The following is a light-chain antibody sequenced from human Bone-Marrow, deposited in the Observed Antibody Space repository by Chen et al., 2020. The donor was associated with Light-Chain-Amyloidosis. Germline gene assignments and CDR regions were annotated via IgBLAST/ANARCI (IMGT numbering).Light chain of an antibody. Sequence: NFMLTQPHSVSESPGKTVNISCTRSSGSIATNYVQWDQQRPGSSPPTVIYEDYQKPSGVPDRFSGSIDTSSNSASLTISGLKTEDEADYYCQSYQGSSQGVFGGGTKLTVL. V-gene: IGLV6-57*01. J-gene: IGLJ3*02. CDR2: EDY. CDR3: QSYQGSSQGV. CDR1: SGSIATNY.